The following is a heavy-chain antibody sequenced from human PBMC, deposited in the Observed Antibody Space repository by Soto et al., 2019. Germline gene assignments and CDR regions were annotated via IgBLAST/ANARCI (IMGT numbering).Heavy chain of an antibody. CDR2: IYYSGST. V-gene: IGHV4-31*03. CDR3: ARDTTVTTSSWFDP. Sequence: QVQLQESGPGLVKHSQTLSLTCTVSGGSISSGGYYWSWIRQHPGKGLEWIGYIYYSGSTYYNPSLKSRVTISVDTSKNQFSLKLSSVTAADTAVYYCARDTTVTTSSWFDPWGQGTLVTVSS. CDR1: GGSISSGGYY. J-gene: IGHJ5*02. D-gene: IGHD4-17*01.